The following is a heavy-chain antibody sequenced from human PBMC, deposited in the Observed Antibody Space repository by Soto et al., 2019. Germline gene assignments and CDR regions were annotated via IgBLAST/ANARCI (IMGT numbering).Heavy chain of an antibody. J-gene: IGHJ4*02. V-gene: IGHV3-23*01. D-gene: IGHD2-15*01. CDR3: AKREGYCSGGSCYRYFDF. Sequence: EVQLLESGGGLVQPGGSLRLSCAASGFTFSSYAMSWVRQAPGKGLEWVSASSGSGGSTYYADSVKGRFTISRDNSKNTLYLQKNSLRAEDTAVYYGAKREGYCSGGSCYRYFDFWGQGTLVTVSS. CDR1: GFTFSSYA. CDR2: SSGSGGST.